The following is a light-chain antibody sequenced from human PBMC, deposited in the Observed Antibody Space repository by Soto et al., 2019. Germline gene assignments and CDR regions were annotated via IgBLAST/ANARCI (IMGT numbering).Light chain of an antibody. CDR1: QTVSRN. Sequence: EIVMSHSLATMSLSPEERATLSCRASQTVSRNLAWCQQKPGQAPRHLIYGASTSANGSTARCSGRESGTAITLTINSLQPEDVAVQYCKQYSTWPPCPFGQGTKA. CDR2: GAS. CDR3: KQYSTWPPCP. V-gene: IGKV3-15*01. J-gene: IGKJ1*01.